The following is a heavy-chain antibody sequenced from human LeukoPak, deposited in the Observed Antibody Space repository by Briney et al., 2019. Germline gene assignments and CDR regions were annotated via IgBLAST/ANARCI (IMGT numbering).Heavy chain of an antibody. D-gene: IGHD3-22*01. J-gene: IGHJ4*02. CDR2: ISGSGGST. V-gene: IGHV3-23*01. CDR1: GFTFSSYA. CDR3: AKAPRPYDSSGFSLGY. Sequence: PGGSLRLSCAASGFTFSSYAVSWVRQAPGKGLEWVSAISGSGGSTYYADSVKGRFTISRDNSKNTLYLQMNSLRAEDTAVYYCAKAPRPYDSSGFSLGYWGQGTLVTVSS.